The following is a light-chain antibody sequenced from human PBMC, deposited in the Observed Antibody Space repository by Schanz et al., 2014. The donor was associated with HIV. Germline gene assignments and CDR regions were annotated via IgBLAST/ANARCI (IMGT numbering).Light chain of an antibody. CDR2: DVS. CDR1: SSDVGGYDY. J-gene: IGLJ1*01. Sequence: QSALTQPASVSGSLGQSITISCTGTSSDVGGYDYLSWYQQHPGKAPKLMIYDVSNRPSGVSNRFSGSKSGNTASLTISGLQAEDEADYYCSSYTSSSTLFGTGTKLTVL. CDR3: SSYTSSSTL. V-gene: IGLV2-14*03.